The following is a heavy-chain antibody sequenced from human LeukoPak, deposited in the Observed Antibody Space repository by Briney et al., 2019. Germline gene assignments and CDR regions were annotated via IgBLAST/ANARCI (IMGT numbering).Heavy chain of an antibody. CDR3: ARDLGFWSGPDY. CDR1: GGSISSYY. V-gene: IGHV4-4*07. Sequence: PSETLSLTCTVSGGSISSYYWSWIRQPAGKGLQWIGRIYSSGSTNYSPSLKSRVTMSVDTSKNQFSLRLTSVTAADTAVYYCARDLGFWSGPDYWGQGTQVTVSS. J-gene: IGHJ4*02. D-gene: IGHD3-3*01. CDR2: IYSSGST.